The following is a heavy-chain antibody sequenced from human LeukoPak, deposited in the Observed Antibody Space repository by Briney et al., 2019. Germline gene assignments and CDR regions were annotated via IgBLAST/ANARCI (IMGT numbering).Heavy chain of an antibody. J-gene: IGHJ4*02. CDR3: AKDPPPPRIAGRPDRGGGY. CDR2: ISGSGGST. D-gene: IGHD6-6*01. V-gene: IGHV3-23*01. Sequence: GGSLRLSCAASGFTFSSYAMSWVRQAPGKGLEWVSAISGSGGSTYYADSVKGRFTISRDNSKNTLYLQMNSLRAEDTAVYYCAKDPPPPRIAGRPDRGGGYWGQGTLVTVSS. CDR1: GFTFSSYA.